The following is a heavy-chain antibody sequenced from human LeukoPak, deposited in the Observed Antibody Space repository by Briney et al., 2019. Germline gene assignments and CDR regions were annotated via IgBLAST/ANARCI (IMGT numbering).Heavy chain of an antibody. Sequence: PSETLSLTCAVYGGSFSGYYWSWIRQPPGKGLEWIGEINHSGSTNYNPSLKSRVTISVDTSKNQFSLKLSSVTAADTAVYYCASFTVTTGISPWGQGTLVTVSS. CDR3: ASFTVTTGISP. CDR1: GGSFSGYY. D-gene: IGHD4-11*01. J-gene: IGHJ5*02. CDR2: INHSGST. V-gene: IGHV4-34*01.